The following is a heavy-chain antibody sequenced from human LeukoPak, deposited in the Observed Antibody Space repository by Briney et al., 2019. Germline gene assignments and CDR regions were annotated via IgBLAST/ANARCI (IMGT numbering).Heavy chain of an antibody. D-gene: IGHD3-22*01. CDR2: ISSSSSTI. Sequence: GGSLRLSCAASGFTFSSYSMNWVRQAPGKGVEWVSYISSSSSTIYYADSVKGRFTISRDNAKNSLYLQMNSLRDEDTAVYYCARDGEYYYDSSGDAFDIWGQGTMVTVSS. V-gene: IGHV3-48*02. J-gene: IGHJ3*02. CDR1: GFTFSSYS. CDR3: ARDGEYYYDSSGDAFDI.